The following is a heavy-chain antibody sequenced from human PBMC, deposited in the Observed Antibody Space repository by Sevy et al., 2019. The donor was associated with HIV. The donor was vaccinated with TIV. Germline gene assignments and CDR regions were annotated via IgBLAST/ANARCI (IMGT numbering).Heavy chain of an antibody. CDR1: GYTFTSYG. V-gene: IGHV1-18*01. CDR2: ISAYNGNT. D-gene: IGHD6-19*01. Sequence: ASVKVSCKASGYTFTSYGISSVRQVPGQGLEWMGWISAYNGNTNYAQKLQGRVTMTTDTSTSTAYMELRSLRSDDTAVYYCARGPYSSGRYGRNYYYYGMDVWGQGTTVTVSS. CDR3: ARGPYSSGRYGRNYYYYGMDV. J-gene: IGHJ6*02.